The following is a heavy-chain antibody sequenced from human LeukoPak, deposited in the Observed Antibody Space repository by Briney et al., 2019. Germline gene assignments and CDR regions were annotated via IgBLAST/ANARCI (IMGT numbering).Heavy chain of an antibody. CDR3: AREVYSSSWYERYYYYYMDV. J-gene: IGHJ6*03. CDR2: ISYDGSNK. D-gene: IGHD6-13*01. Sequence: GGSLRLSCAASAFTFSSYGMHWVRQAPGKGLEWVAVISYDGSNKYYADSVKGRFTISRDNSKNTLYLQMNSLRAEDTAVYYCAREVYSSSWYERYYYYYMDVWGKGTTVTVSS. V-gene: IGHV3-30*19. CDR1: AFTFSSYG.